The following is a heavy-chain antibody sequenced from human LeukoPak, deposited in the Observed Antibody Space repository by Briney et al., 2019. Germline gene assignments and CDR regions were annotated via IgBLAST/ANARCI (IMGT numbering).Heavy chain of an antibody. CDR2: IYYSGPI. D-gene: IGHD3-16*01. Sequence: NPSQTLSLTCTVSGGSISSGYWSWIRQHPGKGLEWIGYIYYSGPIYYNPSLKSRLTISLGTSKNQFSLKLSSVTAADTAVYYCATRFEGSADAFDVWGQGSMVTVSS. CDR3: ATRFEGSADAFDV. CDR1: GGSISSGY. J-gene: IGHJ3*01. V-gene: IGHV4-31*03.